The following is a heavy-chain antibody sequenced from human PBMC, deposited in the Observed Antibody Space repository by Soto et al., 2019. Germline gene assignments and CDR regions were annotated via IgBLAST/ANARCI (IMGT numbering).Heavy chain of an antibody. V-gene: IGHV2-5*02. CDR3: AHKGRHGCMDV. J-gene: IGHJ6*02. Sequence: GLDLEWLALIYWDDDKRYSPSLKSRLTITKDTSKNQVVLTMTNMDPVDTATYYCAHKGRHGCMDVWGQGTTVTVSS. CDR2: IYWDDDK.